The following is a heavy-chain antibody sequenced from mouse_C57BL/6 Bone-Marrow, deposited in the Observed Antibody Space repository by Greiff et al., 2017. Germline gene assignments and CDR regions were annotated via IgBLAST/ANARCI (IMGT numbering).Heavy chain of an antibody. V-gene: IGHV1-81*01. CDR1: GYTFTSYG. J-gene: IGHJ3*01. D-gene: IGHD2-2*01. CDR3: ARSRIYYGYDAWFAY. Sequence: QVQLQQSGAELARPGASVTLFCKASGYTFTSYGISWVKQRTGQGLEWIGEIYPRRGNTYYNEKLKGKATLTADKSSSTAYMELRSLASEDSAVYFCARSRIYYGYDAWFAYWGQGTLVTVSA. CDR2: IYPRRGNT.